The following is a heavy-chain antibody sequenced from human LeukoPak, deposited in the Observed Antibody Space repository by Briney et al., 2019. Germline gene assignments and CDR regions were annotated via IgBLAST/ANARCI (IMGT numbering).Heavy chain of an antibody. J-gene: IGHJ5*01. D-gene: IGHD2-15*01. CDR2: ISGSGGST. CDR1: GFTFSIYA. CDR3: ARGALDAATPFDS. V-gene: IGHV3-23*01. Sequence: GGSLRLSCAASGFTFSIYAMSWIRQAPGKGLEWVSAISGSGGSTYYADSVKGRFTISRDNAKKSVYLQMNSLRAEDTAVYYCARGALDAATPFDSWGQGTLVTVSS.